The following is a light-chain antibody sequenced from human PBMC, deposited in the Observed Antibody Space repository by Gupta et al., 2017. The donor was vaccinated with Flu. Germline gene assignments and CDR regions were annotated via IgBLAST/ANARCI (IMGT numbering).Light chain of an antibody. Sequence: PSTLSAYVGDRVTITSRASQSLSSRLAWYQEEPGKAPNLLIYKPSKSEREVRSRYNDRDSLREFSLTISSMQPDDFATYCCRQEDSCSITFGGGTKVDI. CDR1: QSLSSR. CDR2: KPS. J-gene: IGKJ4*01. CDR3: RQEDSCSIT. V-gene: IGKV1-5*03.